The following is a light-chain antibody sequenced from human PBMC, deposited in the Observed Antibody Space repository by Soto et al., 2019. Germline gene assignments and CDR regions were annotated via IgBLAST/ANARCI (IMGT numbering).Light chain of an antibody. J-gene: IGKJ3*01. CDR1: QSLNRN. CDR2: GAS. CDR3: QHFNDWPPAFT. V-gene: IGKV3D-15*01. Sequence: EILMTQSPATLSVSPGERATLSCRASQSLNRNLAWYQQKPGHAPRLIIYGASTRASGIPARVSGSGSGTEFTLTISSLQSEDFALYYCQHFNDWPPAFTVGPGTKVDL.